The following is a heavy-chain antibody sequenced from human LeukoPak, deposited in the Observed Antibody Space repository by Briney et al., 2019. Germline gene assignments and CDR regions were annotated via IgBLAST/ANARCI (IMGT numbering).Heavy chain of an antibody. D-gene: IGHD3-22*01. CDR3: AKRGVVIRVILVGFHKEAYYFDS. V-gene: IGHV3-23*01. J-gene: IGHJ4*02. CDR2: ISDSGGST. Sequence: PGGSLRLSCAASGFPFSSFPMSWVRQAPGKGLEWVAGISDSGGSTNYADSVKGRFTISRDNPKNTLYLQMNSLRAEDTAVYFCAKRGVVIRVILVGFHKEAYYFDSWGQGALVTVSS. CDR1: GFPFSSFP.